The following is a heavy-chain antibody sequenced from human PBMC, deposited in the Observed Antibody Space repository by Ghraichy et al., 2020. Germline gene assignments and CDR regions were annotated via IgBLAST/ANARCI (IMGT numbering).Heavy chain of an antibody. CDR3: ARGRMVYARMLLGGYYFDY. Sequence: SETLSLTCAVYGGSFSGYYWSWIRQPPGKGLEWIGEINHSGSTNYNPSLKSRVTISVDTSKNQFSLKLSSVTAADTAVYYCARGRMVYARMLLGGYYFDYWGQGTLVTVSS. V-gene: IGHV4-34*01. J-gene: IGHJ4*02. D-gene: IGHD2-8*01. CDR2: INHSGST. CDR1: GGSFSGYY.